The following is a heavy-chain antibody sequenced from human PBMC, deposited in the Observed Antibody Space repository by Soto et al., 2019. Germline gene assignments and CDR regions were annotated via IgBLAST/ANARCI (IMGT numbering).Heavy chain of an antibody. CDR2: ISTYSGDA. CDR3: ARESEDLTSNFDY. J-gene: IGHJ4*02. Sequence: VASVKVSCKASGYSFTSNAITWVRQAPGQGLEWMGWISTYSGDANYAQKFQGRVTMTTDTSTNTAYMEMNSLRAEDTAVYYCARESEDLTSNFDYWGQGTLVTVSS. CDR1: GYSFTSNA. V-gene: IGHV1-18*04.